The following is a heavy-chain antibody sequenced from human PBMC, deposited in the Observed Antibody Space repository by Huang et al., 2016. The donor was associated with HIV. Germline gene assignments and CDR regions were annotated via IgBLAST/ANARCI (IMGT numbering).Heavy chain of an antibody. CDR2: VNDSRAH. CDR1: GGSFTGNY. V-gene: IGHV4-34*02. Sequence: QMQLQQRGAGLLKPSETLSLTCGVSGGSFTGNYLTWIRQDPGKGLGWIGEVNDSRAHNYPPSLNCRVTISLDKSNRELSLNLRSVTAADTAVYYCARQWTILEWLLGLDVWGQGTTVIVSS. CDR3: ARQWTILEWLLGLDV. J-gene: IGHJ6*02. D-gene: IGHD3-3*01.